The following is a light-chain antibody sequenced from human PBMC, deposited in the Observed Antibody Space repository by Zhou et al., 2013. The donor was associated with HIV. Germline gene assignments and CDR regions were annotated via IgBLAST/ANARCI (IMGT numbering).Light chain of an antibody. V-gene: IGKV3-20*01. CDR2: GAS. J-gene: IGKJ2*01. CDR1: QSVSSNY. CDR3: QQYGNSPPDT. Sequence: EIVLTQSPGTLSLPPGERATLSCRASQSVSSNYLAWYQQKPGQAPRLLISGASSRATGIPDRFSGSGSGTDFTLTISRLEPEDFAVYYCQQYGNSPPDTFGQGTKLEIK.